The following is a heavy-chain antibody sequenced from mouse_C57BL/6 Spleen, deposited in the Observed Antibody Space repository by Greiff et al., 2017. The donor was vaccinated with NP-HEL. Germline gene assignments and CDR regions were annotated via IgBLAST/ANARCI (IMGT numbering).Heavy chain of an antibody. J-gene: IGHJ4*01. V-gene: IGHV1-81*01. CDR1: GYTFTSYG. Sequence: QVQLQQSGAELARPGASVKLSCKASGYTFTSYGISWVKQRTGQGLEWIGEIYPRSGNTYYNEKFKGKATLTADKSSSTAYMELRSLTSEDSAVYFCANYDYDGRRIPYAMDYWGQGTSVTVSS. CDR2: IYPRSGNT. D-gene: IGHD2-4*01. CDR3: ANYDYDGRRIPYAMDY.